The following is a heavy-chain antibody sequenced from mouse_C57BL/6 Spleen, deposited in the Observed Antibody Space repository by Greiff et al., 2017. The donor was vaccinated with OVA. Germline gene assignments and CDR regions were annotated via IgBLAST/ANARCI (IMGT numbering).Heavy chain of an antibody. CDR1: GYTFTSYW. V-gene: IGHV1-64*01. D-gene: IGHD2-4*01. J-gene: IGHJ3*01. CDR3: ARRRAYDYDGFAY. CDR2: IHPNSGST. Sequence: QVQLKQPGAELVKPGASVKLSCKASGYTFTSYWMHWVKQRPGQGLEWIGMIHPNSGSTNYNEKFKSKATLTVDKSSSTAYMQLSSLTSEDSAVYYCARRRAYDYDGFAYWGQGTLVTVSA.